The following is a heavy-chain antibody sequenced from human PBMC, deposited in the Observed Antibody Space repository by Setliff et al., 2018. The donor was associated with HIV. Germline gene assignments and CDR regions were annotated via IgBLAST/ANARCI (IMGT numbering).Heavy chain of an antibody. CDR1: GGSISSSGDY. Sequence: SETLSLTCTVSGGSISSSGDYWSWVRQHPGKGLEWIGYIYYTGSTYSNPSLQSRVRISVDTSKNQFSLRLGSVTAADTAVYYCARDSANGKTANLNYLDVWGKGTTVTVSS. CDR2: IYYTGST. D-gene: IGHD2-8*01. J-gene: IGHJ6*03. CDR3: ARDSANGKTANLNYLDV. V-gene: IGHV4-31*03.